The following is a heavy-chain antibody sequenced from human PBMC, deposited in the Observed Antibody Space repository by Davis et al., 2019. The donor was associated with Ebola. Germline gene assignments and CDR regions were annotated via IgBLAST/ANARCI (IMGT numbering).Heavy chain of an antibody. CDR2: INPSGGST. J-gene: IGHJ4*02. Sequence: AASVKVSCKASGYTFTGYYMHWVRQAPGQGLEWMGIINPSGGSTSYAQKFQGRVTMTRDTSTSTVYMELSSLRSEDTAVYYCARDSGRDGYNFRFRVPVHWGQGTLVTVSS. D-gene: IGHD5-24*01. V-gene: IGHV1-46*01. CDR1: GYTFTGYY. CDR3: ARDSGRDGYNFRFRVPVH.